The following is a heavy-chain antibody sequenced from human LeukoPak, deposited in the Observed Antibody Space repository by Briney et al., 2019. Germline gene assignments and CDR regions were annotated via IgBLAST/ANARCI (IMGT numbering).Heavy chain of an antibody. CDR2: ISGSGGST. J-gene: IGHJ4*02. V-gene: IGHV3-23*01. CDR1: GFTFSSYA. D-gene: IGHD2-2*01. Sequence: GGSLRLSCAASGFTFSSYAMSWVRQAPGKGLEWVSAISGSGGSTYYADSVKGRFTISRDNSKNTLYLQMNSLRAEDTAVYYCAKPYFRSRSMPHYFDYWGQGTLVTVSS. CDR3: AKPYFRSRSMPHYFDY.